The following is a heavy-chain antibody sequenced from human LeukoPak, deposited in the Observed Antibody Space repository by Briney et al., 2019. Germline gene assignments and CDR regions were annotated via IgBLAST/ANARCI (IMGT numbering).Heavy chain of an antibody. V-gene: IGHV1-18*01. Sequence: PMASVKVSCKASGYTFTSYGISWVRQAPGQGLEWMGWISAYNGNTNYAQKLQGRVTMTTDTSTSTAYMELRSLTSDDTAVYYCARSPISYYYDSSGYYFNLFDYWGQGTLVTVSS. D-gene: IGHD3-22*01. CDR2: ISAYNGNT. CDR1: GYTFTSYG. CDR3: ARSPISYYYDSSGYYFNLFDY. J-gene: IGHJ4*02.